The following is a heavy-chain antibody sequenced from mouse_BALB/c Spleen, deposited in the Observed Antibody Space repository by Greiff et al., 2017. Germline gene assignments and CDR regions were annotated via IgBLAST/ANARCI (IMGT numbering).Heavy chain of an antibody. V-gene: IGHV1-55*01. Sequence: QVQLQQPGAELVKPGTSVKLSCKASGYNFTSYWINWVKLRPGQGLEWIGDIYPGSGSTNYNEKFKSKATLTVDTSPSTAYMQLSSLASEDSALYYCARSEDWGQGTTLTVSS. CDR2: IYPGSGST. CDR1: GYNFTSYW. CDR3: ARSED. J-gene: IGHJ2*01.